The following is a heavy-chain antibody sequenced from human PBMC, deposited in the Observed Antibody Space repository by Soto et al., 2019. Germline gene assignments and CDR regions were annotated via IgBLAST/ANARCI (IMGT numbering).Heavy chain of an antibody. J-gene: IGHJ4*02. Sequence: GGSLRLSCAASGFTFSNACMSWVRQAPGKGLEWVGRIKSKTDGGTTDCAAPLKGRFSISRDDSKNTLYLQMNSLKTEDTAVYYCTTDRLLWFGDLSIVFDYWGRGTLVTVSS. CDR1: GFTFSNAC. D-gene: IGHD3-10*01. V-gene: IGHV3-15*01. CDR2: IKSKTDGGTT. CDR3: TTDRLLWFGDLSIVFDY.